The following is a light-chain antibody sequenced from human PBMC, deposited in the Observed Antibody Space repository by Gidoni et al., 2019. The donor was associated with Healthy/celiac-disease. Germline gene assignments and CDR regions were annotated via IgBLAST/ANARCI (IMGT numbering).Light chain of an antibody. V-gene: IGKV3-15*01. Sequence: EIAMTQPPATLSVSPGERATLSCRASQSVSSNLSWYQQKPGQAPRLLIYGASTRATGIPSRFSGSGSGTEFTLTISSLQSEDFAVYYCQRYNNWPPWTFGQGTKVEIK. CDR3: QRYNNWPPWT. J-gene: IGKJ1*01. CDR2: GAS. CDR1: QSVSSN.